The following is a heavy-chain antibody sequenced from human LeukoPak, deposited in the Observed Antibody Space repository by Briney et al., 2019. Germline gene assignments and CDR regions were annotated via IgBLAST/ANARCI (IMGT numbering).Heavy chain of an antibody. CDR2: INHSGST. V-gene: IGHV4-34*01. Sequence: SETLSLTCAVYGGSFSGYYWSWIRQPPGKGLEWIGEINHSGSTNYNPSLKSRVTISVDTSKNQFSLKLSSVTAADTAVYYCARGRSLLWFIEWDGNWFDPWGQGTLVTVSS. CDR1: GGSFSGYY. D-gene: IGHD3-10*01. J-gene: IGHJ5*02. CDR3: ARGRSLLWFIEWDGNWFDP.